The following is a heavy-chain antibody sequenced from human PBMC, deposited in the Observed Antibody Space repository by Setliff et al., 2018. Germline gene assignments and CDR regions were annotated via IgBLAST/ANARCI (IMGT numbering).Heavy chain of an antibody. CDR1: GDSISSGTYF. Sequence: SETLSLTCNVSGDSISSGTYFWAWIRQPPGKGLEWIGRIYYNGNTYYNRSLKSRVTISVDTAKNQIPLRLSSVTAADTAVYFCARVTGFSYMDVWGKGTTVTVSS. D-gene: IGHD3-3*01. J-gene: IGHJ6*03. CDR3: ARVTGFSYMDV. V-gene: IGHV4-39*06. CDR2: IYYNGNT.